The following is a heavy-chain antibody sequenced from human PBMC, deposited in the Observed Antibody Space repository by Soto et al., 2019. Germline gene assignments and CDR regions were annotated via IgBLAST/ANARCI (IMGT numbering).Heavy chain of an antibody. CDR3: AREGPGYSSSSWAFDI. CDR2: TYYRSKWYN. V-gene: IGHV6-1*01. J-gene: IGHJ3*02. D-gene: IGHD6-6*01. Sequence: SETLSLTSAVSGDSVSSNSAVWKWIRQSPSRGLEWLGRTYYRSKWYNDYAVSVKSRITINPDTSKNQFSLQLNSVTPEDTAVYYCAREGPGYSSSSWAFDIWGQGTMVTVSS. CDR1: GDSVSSNSAV.